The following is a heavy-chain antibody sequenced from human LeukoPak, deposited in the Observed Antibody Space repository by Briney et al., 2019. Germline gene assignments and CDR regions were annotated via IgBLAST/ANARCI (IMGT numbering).Heavy chain of an antibody. V-gene: IGHV3-7*04. Sequence: GGSLRLSCAASGFTFSSYWMSWVRQAPGKGLEWVANIKQDGSEKYYVDSVKGRLTISRANAKNSLNLQMNSRRAEDTAVYYGARGPRYYYYSSGYPNYWGQGTLVTVSS. J-gene: IGHJ4*02. D-gene: IGHD3-22*01. CDR2: IKQDGSEK. CDR1: GFTFSSYW. CDR3: ARGPRYYYYSSGYPNY.